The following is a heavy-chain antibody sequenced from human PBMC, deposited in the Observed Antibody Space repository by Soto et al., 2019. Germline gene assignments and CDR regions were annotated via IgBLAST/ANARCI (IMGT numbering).Heavy chain of an antibody. Sequence: QVQLVESGGGVVQPGRSLRLSCAASGFTFNSYGMHWVRQAPGKGLEWVAVISYDGSNKYYADSVKGRFTISRDNSKNTLYLQMNSLRAEDTAVYYCAKDRFLIAARRLYGMDVWGQGTTVSVSS. D-gene: IGHD6-6*01. CDR3: AKDRFLIAARRLYGMDV. CDR2: ISYDGSNK. CDR1: GFTFNSYG. V-gene: IGHV3-30*18. J-gene: IGHJ6*02.